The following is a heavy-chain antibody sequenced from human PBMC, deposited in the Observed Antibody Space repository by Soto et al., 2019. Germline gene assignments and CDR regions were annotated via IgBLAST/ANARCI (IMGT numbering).Heavy chain of an antibody. CDR2: VYTSGST. V-gene: IGHV4-4*07. CDR1: GDSMTKYY. D-gene: IGHD1-26*01. J-gene: IGHJ4*02. Sequence: PSETLSLTCTVSGDSMTKYYWSWIRQPAGKGLEWIGRVYTSGSTNYNPSLKSRVTMSIDTSNNHFSLTLKSVTAADTAVYYCARTVGAAYNFDFWGQGALVTVSS. CDR3: ARTVGAAYNFDF.